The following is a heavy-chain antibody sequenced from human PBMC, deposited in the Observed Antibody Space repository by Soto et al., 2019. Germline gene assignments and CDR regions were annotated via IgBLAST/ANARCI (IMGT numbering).Heavy chain of an antibody. CDR1: GGTFSSYA. Sequence: SVKVSCKASGGTFSSYAISWVRQAPGQGLEWMGGIIPIFGTANYAQKFQGRVTITADESTSTAYMELSSLRSEDTDVYYCARDLGYYDSRGQSADWYFDLWGRGTLVTVSS. CDR2: IIPIFGTA. J-gene: IGHJ2*01. D-gene: IGHD3-22*01. V-gene: IGHV1-69*13. CDR3: ARDLGYYDSRGQSADWYFDL.